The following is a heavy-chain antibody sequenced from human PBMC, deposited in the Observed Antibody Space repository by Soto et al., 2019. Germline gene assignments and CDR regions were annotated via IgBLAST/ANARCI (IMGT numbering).Heavy chain of an antibody. CDR3: AMGNDYGVDY. CDR1: GRTFSHYA. J-gene: IGHJ4*02. CDR2: IIPILGIA. D-gene: IGHD4-17*01. Sequence: SVKVSRKTSGRTFSHYAINWVRQAPGQGLEWMGRIIPILGIANYAQKFQGRVTITADKSTSTAYMELSSLRSEDTAVYYCAMGNDYGVDYWGQGTLVTVSS. V-gene: IGHV1-69*04.